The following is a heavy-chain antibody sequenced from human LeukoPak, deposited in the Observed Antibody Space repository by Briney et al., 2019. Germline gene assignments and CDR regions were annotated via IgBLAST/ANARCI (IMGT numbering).Heavy chain of an antibody. CDR2: ISSGGGTK. J-gene: IGHJ6*02. D-gene: IGHD3-10*01. CDR3: ARDRYYGSGSYYNYYYYGMDV. CDR1: GFTFVNYA. V-gene: IGHV3-23*01. Sequence: GGSLRLSCAASGFTFVNYAMSWVRQAPGKGLEWVSVISSGGGTKYYADSVKGRFTVSRDDSKNTLYLQMNSLRAEDTAVYYCARDRYYGSGSYYNYYYYGMDVWGQGTTVTVSS.